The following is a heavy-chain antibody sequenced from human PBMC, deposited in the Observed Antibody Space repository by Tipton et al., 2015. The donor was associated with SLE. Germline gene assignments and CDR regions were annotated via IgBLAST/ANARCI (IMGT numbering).Heavy chain of an antibody. CDR2: IYPRDSDI. D-gene: IGHD2-21*02. V-gene: IGHV5-51*03. Sequence: QSGAEVKKPGESLKISCKGSGYNFTNYWVGWVRQMPGKGLEWMGIIYPRDSDIRYSPSFQGQVTISADKSISTAYLQWSSLKASDTAMYYCASSFSGVTPDAFDIWGQGTMVTVSS. J-gene: IGHJ3*02. CDR3: ASSFSGVTPDAFDI. CDR1: GYNFTNYW.